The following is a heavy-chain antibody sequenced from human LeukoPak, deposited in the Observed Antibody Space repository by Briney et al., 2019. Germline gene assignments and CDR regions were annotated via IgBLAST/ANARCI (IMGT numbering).Heavy chain of an antibody. CDR2: IYHSGTT. CDR3: ARHRITIFGVVIRNNWFDP. D-gene: IGHD3-3*01. Sequence: SETLSLTCSVSGYSISGGYYWGWIRRPPGKGLEWIGSIYHSGTTYYNPSLKSRVTISVDTSKNQFSLKLSSVTAADTAVYYCARHRITIFGVVIRNNWFDPWGQGTLVTVSS. V-gene: IGHV4-38-2*01. CDR1: GYSISGGYY. J-gene: IGHJ5*02.